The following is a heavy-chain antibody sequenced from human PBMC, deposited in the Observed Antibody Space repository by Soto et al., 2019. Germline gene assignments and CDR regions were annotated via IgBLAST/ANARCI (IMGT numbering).Heavy chain of an antibody. V-gene: IGHV3-23*01. CDR1: GFTFSSYA. CDR3: AKDIYDTTRIRPDY. J-gene: IGHJ4*02. D-gene: IGHD3-22*01. CDR2: IGIGGDT. Sequence: GGSLRLSCAASGFTFSSYAMTWVRQAPGKGLEWVSAIGIGGDTYHAASVKGRFTISRDNSKNTLYLQMNSLRAEDTAVYYCAKDIYDTTRIRPDYWGQGTLVTVSS.